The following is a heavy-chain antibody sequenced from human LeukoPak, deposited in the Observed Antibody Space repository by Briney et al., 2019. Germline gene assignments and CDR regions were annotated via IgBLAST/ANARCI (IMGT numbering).Heavy chain of an antibody. D-gene: IGHD3-22*01. CDR3: ARRIFTMKPSTRVQNQHGFDP. CDR2: IYYSGST. V-gene: IGHV4-59*12. J-gene: IGHJ5*02. CDR1: GGSISSYY. Sequence: SETLSLTCTVSGGSISSYYWSWIRQPPGKGLEWIGYIYYSGSTYYNPSLKSRVTISVDTSKNQFSLKLSSVTAADTAVYYCARRIFTMKPSTRVQNQHGFDPWGQGTLVTVSS.